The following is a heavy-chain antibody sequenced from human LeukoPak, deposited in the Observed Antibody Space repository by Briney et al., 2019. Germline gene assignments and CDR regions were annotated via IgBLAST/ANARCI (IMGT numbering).Heavy chain of an antibody. CDR2: ISGSGGST. V-gene: IGHV3-23*01. CDR3: AKVPPIAAAAQSMFFDY. Sequence: GGSLRLSRAASGFTFSSYAMSWVRQAPGKGLEWVSAISGSGGSTYYADSVKGRFTISRDNSKNTLYLQMNSLRAEDTAVYYCAKVPPIAAAAQSMFFDYWGQGTLVTVSS. J-gene: IGHJ4*02. D-gene: IGHD6-13*01. CDR1: GFTFSSYA.